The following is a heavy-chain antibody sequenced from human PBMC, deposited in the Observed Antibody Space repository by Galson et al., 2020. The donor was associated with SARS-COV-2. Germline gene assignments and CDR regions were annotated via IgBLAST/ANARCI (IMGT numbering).Heavy chain of an antibody. CDR1: GFTFRAYA. CDR3: AKGIVETTTGRLDH. Sequence: GGSLRLSCAASGFTFRAYAMTWVRQAPGKGQEWASTISYTGGDTYYADSVKGRFTISRDNSENTVYLQMNSLRAEDTAFYYCAKGIVETTTGRLDHWGQGTLVTVSS. CDR2: ISYTGGDT. D-gene: IGHD1-26*01. J-gene: IGHJ4*02. V-gene: IGHV3-23*01.